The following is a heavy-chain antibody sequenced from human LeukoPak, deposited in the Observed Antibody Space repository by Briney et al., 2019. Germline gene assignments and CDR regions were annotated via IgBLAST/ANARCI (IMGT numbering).Heavy chain of an antibody. Sequence: KTGGSLRLSXAASGFTFSDYYMSWIRQAPGKGLEWVSYISSSGSTIYYADSVKGRFTISRDNAKNSLYLQMNSLRAEDTAVYYCASGVAPYYYGSGSYPADYWGQGTLVTVSS. CDR2: ISSSGSTI. D-gene: IGHD3-10*01. J-gene: IGHJ4*02. V-gene: IGHV3-11*04. CDR3: ASGVAPYYYGSGSYPADY. CDR1: GFTFSDYY.